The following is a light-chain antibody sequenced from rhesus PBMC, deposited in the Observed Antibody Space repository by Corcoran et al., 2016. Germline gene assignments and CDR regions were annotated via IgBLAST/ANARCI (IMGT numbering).Light chain of an antibody. Sequence: DIQMTQSPSSLSASAGDTVTITCRASQGISNYLAWYQQKPGKAPKPLIYYASNLESGVPSRFSGSGAGTDFTLTISSLQSEDFAIYYCQQHNSDPRTFGQGTKVEIK. CDR1: QGISNY. CDR3: QQHNSDPRT. CDR2: YAS. V-gene: IGKV1S14*01. J-gene: IGKJ1*01.